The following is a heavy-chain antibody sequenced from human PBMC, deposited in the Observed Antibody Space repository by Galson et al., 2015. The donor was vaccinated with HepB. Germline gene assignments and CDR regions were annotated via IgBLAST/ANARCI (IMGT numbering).Heavy chain of an antibody. V-gene: IGHV4-39*07. Sequence: SETLSLTCTVSGGSISSFGYYWGWIRQPPGKGLEWIGSFHYSGTTYYNPSLKSRVTISADTSNNQFSLRLRSVTAADTAFYYCARDYRGDYSSSRQIAPTPFNWFDPWGQGTLVTVSS. CDR1: GGSISSFGYY. CDR2: FHYSGTT. D-gene: IGHD6-13*01. CDR3: ARDYRGDYSSSRQIAPTPFNWFDP. J-gene: IGHJ5*02.